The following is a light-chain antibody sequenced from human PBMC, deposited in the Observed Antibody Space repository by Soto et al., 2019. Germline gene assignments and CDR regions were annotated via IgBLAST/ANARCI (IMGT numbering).Light chain of an antibody. CDR1: QNVNNY. V-gene: IGKV1-33*01. CDR2: DAS. CDR3: QQYENLPT. Sequence: DIQMTQSPSSLSASVGDRVTITCQASQNVNNYLNWYQQKPGRAPKLLIYDASNLEAGVPSRFRGSGSGTDFTFTISRLQPEDIATYYCQQYENLPTFGQGTRLEIK. J-gene: IGKJ5*01.